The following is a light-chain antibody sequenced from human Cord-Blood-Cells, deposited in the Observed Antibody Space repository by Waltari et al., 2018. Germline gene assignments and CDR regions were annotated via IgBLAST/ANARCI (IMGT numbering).Light chain of an antibody. V-gene: IGLV1-40*01. CDR1: SSHIGAGYD. J-gene: IGLJ1*01. Sequence: QSVLTQPPSVSAAPGQRVTISCTGSSSHIGAGYDVHWYQQLPGTAPKLLIYGNSNRPSGVPDRFSGSKSGTSASLAITGLQAEDEADYYCQSYDSSLSGYVFGTGTKVTVL. CDR2: GNS. CDR3: QSYDSSLSGYV.